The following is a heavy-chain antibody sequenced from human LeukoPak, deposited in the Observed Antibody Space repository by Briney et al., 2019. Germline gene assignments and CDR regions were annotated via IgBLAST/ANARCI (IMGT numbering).Heavy chain of an antibody. CDR2: ISSSGSTI. CDR3: TRDTYYYDSSGYSNPPFDY. CDR1: GFTFSDYY. V-gene: IGHV3-11*01. Sequence: GGSLRLSCAASGFTFSDYYMSWIRQAPGKGLEWVSYISSSGSTIYYADSVKGRFTISRDNAKNSLYLQMNSLKTEDTAVYYCTRDTYYYDSSGYSNPPFDYWGQGTLVTVSS. D-gene: IGHD3-22*01. J-gene: IGHJ4*02.